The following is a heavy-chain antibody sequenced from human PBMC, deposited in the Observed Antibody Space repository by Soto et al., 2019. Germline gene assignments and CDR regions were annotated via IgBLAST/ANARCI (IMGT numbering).Heavy chain of an antibody. Sequence: QVQLVESGGAVVQPGKSLRLSCAASGFTFSSYGMYWVRQAPGKGVEWVAAIAYDGSNKYHADSVKGRFTISRDNSKNTLYLQMNSLRVEDTAVYYCAKDIVRYTYGACDYWGQGALVTVSS. J-gene: IGHJ4*02. CDR1: GFTFSSYG. CDR2: IAYDGSNK. CDR3: AKDIVRYTYGACDY. V-gene: IGHV3-30*18. D-gene: IGHD5-18*01.